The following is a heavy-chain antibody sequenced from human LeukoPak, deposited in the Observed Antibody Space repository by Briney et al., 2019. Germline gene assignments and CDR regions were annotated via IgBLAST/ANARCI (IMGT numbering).Heavy chain of an antibody. CDR2: ISYDGSNK. D-gene: IGHD5-24*01. CDR3: ARDVEMAH. J-gene: IGHJ4*02. Sequence: SGGSLRLSCAASGFTFSSYAMRWVRQAPGKGLEWVAVISYDGSNKYYADSVKGRFTISRDNSKNTLYLQMNSLRAEDTAVYYCARDVEMAHWGQGTLVTVSS. CDR1: GFTFSSYA. V-gene: IGHV3-30-3*01.